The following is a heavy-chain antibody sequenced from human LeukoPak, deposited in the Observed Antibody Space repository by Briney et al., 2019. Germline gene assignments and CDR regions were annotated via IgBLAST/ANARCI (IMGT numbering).Heavy chain of an antibody. CDR3: SRVVGDYVWEHYFDY. D-gene: IGHD3-16*01. Sequence: PGGSLRLTCTASGFTSGDYTMSWLPQAPGKGLEWVGFIRSKAYRWTTEYAASVKGSFTISRDDSKSIAHLQMNSLKTEVTAVYYCSRVVGDYVWEHYFDYWGQGTLVTVSS. J-gene: IGHJ4*02. CDR2: IRSKAYRWTT. CDR1: GFTSGDYT. V-gene: IGHV3-49*03.